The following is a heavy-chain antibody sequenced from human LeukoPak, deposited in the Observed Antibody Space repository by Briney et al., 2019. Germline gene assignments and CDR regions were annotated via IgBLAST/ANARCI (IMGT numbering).Heavy chain of an antibody. CDR2: ISGTGGST. J-gene: IGHJ4*02. D-gene: IGHD3-22*01. CDR1: GFTFSNYA. V-gene: IGHV3-23*01. CDR3: ARGSYDSSGYYLN. Sequence: PGGSLRLSCAASGFTFSNYAMNWVRQAPGKGLEWVSAISGTGGSTYYADSVKGRFIISRDNSKNTLYLQMNSLRAEDTAVYYCARGSYDSSGYYLNWGQGTLVTVSS.